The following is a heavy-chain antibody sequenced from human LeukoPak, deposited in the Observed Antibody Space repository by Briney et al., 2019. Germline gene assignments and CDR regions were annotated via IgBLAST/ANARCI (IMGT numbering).Heavy chain of an antibody. CDR1: GFTFSNAW. V-gene: IGHV3-15*01. Sequence: PGGSLRLSCAASGFTFSNAWMSWVRQAPGKGLEWVGRIKSKTDGGTTDYAAPVKGRFTISRDDSKNTLYLQMNSLKTEDTAVYYCTTGESRMATITEGDYWGQGTLVTVSS. J-gene: IGHJ4*02. CDR2: IKSKTDGGTT. CDR3: TTGESRMATITEGDY. D-gene: IGHD5-24*01.